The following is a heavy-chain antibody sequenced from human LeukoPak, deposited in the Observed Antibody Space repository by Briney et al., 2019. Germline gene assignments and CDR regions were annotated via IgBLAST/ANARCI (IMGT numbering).Heavy chain of an antibody. CDR3: ARGHGVVNSLYAFDI. J-gene: IGHJ3*02. Sequence: PSETLSLTCTVSGGSISSYYWSWIRQPAGKGLEWIGRIYTSGSTNYNPSLKSRVTISVDTSKNQFSLKLSSVTAADTAVYYCARGHGVVNSLYAFDIWGQGTMVTVSS. D-gene: IGHD3-3*01. CDR1: GGSISSYY. CDR2: IYTSGST. V-gene: IGHV4-4*07.